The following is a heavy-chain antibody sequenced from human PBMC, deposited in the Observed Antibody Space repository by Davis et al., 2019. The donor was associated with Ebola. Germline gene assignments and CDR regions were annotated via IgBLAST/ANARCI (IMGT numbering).Heavy chain of an antibody. CDR2: ISYDGSNK. J-gene: IGHJ4*02. D-gene: IGHD6-19*01. Sequence: PGGSLRLSCAASGFTFSSYAMHWVRQAPGKGLEWVAVISYDGSNKYYADSVKGRFTISRDNAKNSLYLQMNSLRAEDTAVYYCARDPSSSGWGPFDYWGQGTLVTVSS. V-gene: IGHV3-30-3*01. CDR3: ARDPSSSGWGPFDY. CDR1: GFTFSSYA.